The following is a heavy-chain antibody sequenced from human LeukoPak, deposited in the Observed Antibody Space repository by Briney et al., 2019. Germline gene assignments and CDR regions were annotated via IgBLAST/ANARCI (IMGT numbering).Heavy chain of an antibody. J-gene: IGHJ5*02. CDR2: IKEDGSEK. Sequence: GGSLRLSCAASGFTFSSYWMNWVRQAPGKGLEWVANIKEDGSEKYYVDSVKGRFTISRGNAKNSLYLQMNSLRVEDTAVYYCAREGRSLYCSGGTCYSFNWFDPWGQGTLVTVSS. CDR1: GFTFSSYW. D-gene: IGHD2-15*01. V-gene: IGHV3-7*01. CDR3: AREGRSLYCSGGTCYSFNWFDP.